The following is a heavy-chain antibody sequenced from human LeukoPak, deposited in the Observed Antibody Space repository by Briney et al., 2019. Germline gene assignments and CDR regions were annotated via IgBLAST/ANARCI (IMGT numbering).Heavy chain of an antibody. CDR1: GFTFSDYY. CDR2: ISSSGSTI. Sequence: PGGSLRLSCAASGFTFSDYYMSWIRQAPGKGLEWVSYISSSGSTIYYADSVKGRFTISRDNAKNSLYLQMNSLRAEDTAVYYCAREACSGGSCYSNWFDPWGQGTLVTVSS. CDR3: AREACSGGSCYSNWFDP. V-gene: IGHV3-11*04. D-gene: IGHD2-15*01. J-gene: IGHJ5*02.